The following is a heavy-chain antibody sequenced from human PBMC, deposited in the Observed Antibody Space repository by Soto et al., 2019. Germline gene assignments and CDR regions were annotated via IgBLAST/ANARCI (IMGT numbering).Heavy chain of an antibody. CDR3: ARVPIDTYMIYWSDP. Sequence: SETLSLTYTVSGDSVSSGDYYWTWIRQPPGKGLEWVGHIYFSGRTNYIPSLESRVTISLDTSKNQFSLKLTSVTAADTAVYYCARVPIDTYMIYWSDPWGQGTLVT. V-gene: IGHV4-61*08. CDR1: GDSVSSGDYY. J-gene: IGHJ5*02. D-gene: IGHD3-16*01. CDR2: IYFSGRT.